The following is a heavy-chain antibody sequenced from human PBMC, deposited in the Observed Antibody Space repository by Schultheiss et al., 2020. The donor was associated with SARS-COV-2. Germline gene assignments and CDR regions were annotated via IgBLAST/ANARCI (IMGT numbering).Heavy chain of an antibody. J-gene: IGHJ1*01. CDR3: ARDAVAGEEYFQH. Sequence: SVKVSCKASGGTFSSYAISWVRQAPGQGLEWMGGIIPIFGTANYAQKFQGRVTITADKSTSTAYMELSSLRSEDTAVYYCARDAVAGEEYFQHWGQGTLVTVSS. V-gene: IGHV1-69*06. D-gene: IGHD6-19*01. CDR1: GGTFSSYA. CDR2: IIPIFGTA.